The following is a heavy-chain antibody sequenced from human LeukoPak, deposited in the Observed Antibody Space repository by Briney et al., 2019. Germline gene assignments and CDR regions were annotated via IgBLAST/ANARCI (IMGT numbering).Heavy chain of an antibody. CDR3: ARGPIMLSFGGFDY. CDR2: INANSGGT. Sequence: ASVRVSCKASGYTFTGYYIHWVRQAPGQGLEWMGRINANSGGTNYAQNFQGRVTMTRGTSISTAYMELSRLRSDDAAVYYCARGPIMLSFGGFDYWGQGTLVTVSS. J-gene: IGHJ4*02. CDR1: GYTFTGYY. V-gene: IGHV1-2*02. D-gene: IGHD3-16*01.